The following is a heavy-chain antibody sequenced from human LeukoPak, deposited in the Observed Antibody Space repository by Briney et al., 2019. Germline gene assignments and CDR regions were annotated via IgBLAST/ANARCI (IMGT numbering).Heavy chain of an antibody. CDR3: ARASSTVTLYGMDV. CDR1: GYTFTGYY. Sequence: ASVKVSCKASGYTFTGYYMHWVRQAPGQGLEWMGWINPNSGGTNYAQKFQGWVTMTRDTSISTAYMELSRLRSDDTAVYYCARASSTVTLYGMDVWGQGTTVTVSS. V-gene: IGHV1-2*04. CDR2: INPNSGGT. D-gene: IGHD4-17*01. J-gene: IGHJ6*02.